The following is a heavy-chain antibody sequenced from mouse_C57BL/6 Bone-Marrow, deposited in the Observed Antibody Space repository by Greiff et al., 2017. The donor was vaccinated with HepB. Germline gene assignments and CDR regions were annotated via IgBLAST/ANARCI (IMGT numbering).Heavy chain of an antibody. J-gene: IGHJ4*01. V-gene: IGHV6-3*01. CDR3: TAGTTVVAHYYAMDY. Sequence: EVKLMESGGGLVQPGGSMKLSCVASGFTFSNYWMNWVRQSPEKGLEWVAQIRLKSDNYATHYAESVKGRFTISRDDSKSSVYLQMNNLRAEDTGIYYCTAGTTVVAHYYAMDYWGQGTSVTVSS. CDR2: IRLKSDNYAT. CDR1: GFTFSNYW. D-gene: IGHD1-1*01.